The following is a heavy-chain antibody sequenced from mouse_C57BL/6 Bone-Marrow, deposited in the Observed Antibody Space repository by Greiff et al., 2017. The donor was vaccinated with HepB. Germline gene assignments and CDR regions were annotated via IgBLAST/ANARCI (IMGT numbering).Heavy chain of an antibody. CDR3: ARWDYYGSSHWYFDV. CDR2: INPGSGGT. Sequence: VQLVESGAELVRPGTSVKVSCKASGYAFTNYLIEWVKQRPGQGLEWIGVINPGSGGTNYNEKFKGKATLTADKSSSTAYMQLSSLTSEDSAVYFCARWDYYGSSHWYFDVWGTGTTVTVSS. CDR1: GYAFTNYL. J-gene: IGHJ1*03. V-gene: IGHV1-54*01. D-gene: IGHD1-1*01.